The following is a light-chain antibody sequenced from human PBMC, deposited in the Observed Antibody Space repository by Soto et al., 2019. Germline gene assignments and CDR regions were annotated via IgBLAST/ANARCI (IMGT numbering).Light chain of an antibody. CDR2: EVN. V-gene: IGLV2-8*01. CDR1: SSDVGVYNY. J-gene: IGLJ1*01. CDR3: SSYAGSSNV. Sequence: QSALTQPPSASGSPGQSFAISCTGTSSDVGVYNYVSWYQQHPGKAPKLMIYEVNKRPSGVPDRFSGSKSGNTASLTVSGLQAEDEADYYCSSYAGSSNVFGTGTKVTVL.